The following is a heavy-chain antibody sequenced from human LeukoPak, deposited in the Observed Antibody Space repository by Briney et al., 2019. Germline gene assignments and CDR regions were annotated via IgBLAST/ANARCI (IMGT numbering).Heavy chain of an antibody. CDR2: ISGSGGST. Sequence: GGSLRLSCAASGFTFSSYAMSWVRQAPGKGLEWVSAISGSGGSTYYADSVKGRFTISRDNSKNTLYLQMNSLRAEDTAVYYCASGHSSSWSGEYYFDYWGQGTLVTVSS. CDR3: ASGHSSSWSGEYYFDY. D-gene: IGHD6-13*01. J-gene: IGHJ4*02. V-gene: IGHV3-23*01. CDR1: GFTFSSYA.